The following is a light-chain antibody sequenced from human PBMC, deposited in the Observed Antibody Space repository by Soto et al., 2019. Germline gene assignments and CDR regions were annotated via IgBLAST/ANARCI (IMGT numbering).Light chain of an antibody. J-gene: IGKJ2*01. V-gene: IGKV1-39*01. CDR3: QQGYSTPRT. Sequence: DIQMTQSPSSLSASVGDRVTITCRASQIIGNYLNWYQQKPGTAPKLLIYAASSLQSGVPSRFSGSGSGTDFSLTISSLQPDDFATYYCQQGYSTPRTFGQRTKLAIK. CDR2: AAS. CDR1: QIIGNY.